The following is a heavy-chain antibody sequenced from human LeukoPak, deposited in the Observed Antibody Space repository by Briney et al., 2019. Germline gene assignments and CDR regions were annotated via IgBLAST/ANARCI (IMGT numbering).Heavy chain of an antibody. CDR1: GYTFTSYD. CDR3: ARLKIVPASRTSGYQPFDP. CDR2: INPNSGNT. D-gene: IGHD3-3*01. V-gene: IGHV1-8*01. J-gene: IGHJ5*02. Sequence: ASVKVSCKASGYTFTSYDINWVRQATGQRLEWMGWINPNSGNTGYAQKFQGRVTMTRNTSISTAYMGLSSLGSEDTAVYYCARLKIVPASRTSGYQPFDPWGQGTLVTVSS.